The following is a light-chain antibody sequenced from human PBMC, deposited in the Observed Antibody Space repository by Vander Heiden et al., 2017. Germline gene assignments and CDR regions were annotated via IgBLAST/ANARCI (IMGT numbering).Light chain of an antibody. CDR1: QSISSY. CDR3: QQSYSTPPT. Sequence: EIQMTQYPSSLSASVGDRVTITCRASQSISSYLNWYQQKPGKAPKLLIYAASSLQSGVPSRFSGSGSGTDFTLTISSLQPEDFATYYWQQSYSTPPTFGQGTKVEIK. V-gene: IGKV1-39*01. J-gene: IGKJ1*01. CDR2: AAS.